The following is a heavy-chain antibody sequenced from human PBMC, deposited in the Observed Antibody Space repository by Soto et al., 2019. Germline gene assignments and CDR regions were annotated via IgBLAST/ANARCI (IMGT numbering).Heavy chain of an antibody. D-gene: IGHD4-4*01. CDR1: GFIVSTSY. Sequence: GGSLRLSFAASGFIVSTSYMSWVRQAPGKGLEWVSIIHNDGSTYYADSAKGRFTISRDDSKNTLYLQILSLRAEDTAVYYCARDSYTRYWGQGTLVTVSS. V-gene: IGHV3-66*01. CDR2: IHNDGST. J-gene: IGHJ4*02. CDR3: ARDSYTRY.